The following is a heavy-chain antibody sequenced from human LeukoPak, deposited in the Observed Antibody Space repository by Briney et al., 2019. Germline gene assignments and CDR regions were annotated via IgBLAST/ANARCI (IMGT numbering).Heavy chain of an antibody. CDR1: GFTLSSYA. V-gene: IGHV3-23*01. CDR3: ARDGYCSSTSCYTYYYYGMDV. Sequence: GGSLRLSCAASGFTLSSYAMSWVRQAPGKGLEWVSAISGSGGSTYYADSVKGRFTISRDNSKNTLYLQMNSLRAEDTAVYYCARDGYCSSTSCYTYYYYGMDVWGQGTTVTVSS. J-gene: IGHJ6*02. D-gene: IGHD2-2*02. CDR2: ISGSGGST.